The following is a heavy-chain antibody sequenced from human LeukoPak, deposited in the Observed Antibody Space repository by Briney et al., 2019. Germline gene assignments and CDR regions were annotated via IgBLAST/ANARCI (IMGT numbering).Heavy chain of an antibody. CDR3: ARDGGVVVTANSDY. Sequence: GGSLRLSCAGSRFTVSSNYMSWVRQAPGKGLEWVSYISSSGSTIYYADSVKGRFTISRDNAKNSLYLQMNSLRAEDTAVYYCARDGGVVVTANSDYWGQGTLVTVSS. D-gene: IGHD2-21*02. V-gene: IGHV3-11*01. CDR2: ISSSGSTI. CDR1: RFTVSSNY. J-gene: IGHJ4*02.